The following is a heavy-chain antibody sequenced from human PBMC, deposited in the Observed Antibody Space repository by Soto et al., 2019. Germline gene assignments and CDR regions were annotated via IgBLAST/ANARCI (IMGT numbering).Heavy chain of an antibody. Sequence: ASVKVSCKASGYTFTGYYMHWVRQAPGQGLEWMGWINPNSGGTNYAQKFQGWVTMTRDTSISTAYMELSRLRSDDTAVYYCAREGYSTSDYYYGLDVWGQGTTVTVSS. CDR1: GYTFTGYY. V-gene: IGHV1-2*04. CDR3: AREGYSTSDYYYGLDV. J-gene: IGHJ6*02. CDR2: INPNSGGT. D-gene: IGHD2-2*01.